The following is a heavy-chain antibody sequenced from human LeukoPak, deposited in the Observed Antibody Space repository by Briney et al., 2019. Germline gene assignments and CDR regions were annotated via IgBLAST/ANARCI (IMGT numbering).Heavy chain of an antibody. V-gene: IGHV4-39*01. CDR1: GGSISSSSYY. D-gene: IGHD6-6*01. Sequence: PSETLSLTCTVSGGSISSSSYYWGWIRQPPGKGLEWIGSIHYSGSTYHNPSLKSRVTISVDTSKNQFSLKLSSVTAADTAVYYCASPYSSSSNFDYWGQGTPVTVSS. CDR2: IHYSGST. J-gene: IGHJ4*02. CDR3: ASPYSSSSNFDY.